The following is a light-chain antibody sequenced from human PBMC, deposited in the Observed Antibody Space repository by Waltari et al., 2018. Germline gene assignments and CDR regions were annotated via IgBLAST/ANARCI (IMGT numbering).Light chain of an antibody. CDR2: AAS. CDR1: EDISTS. V-gene: IGKV1-27*01. J-gene: IGKJ1*01. Sequence: DIQMTQSPSSLSASVGDRVTITCRASEDISTSLVWHQQKPGKVPQLLIYAASVLQSGVPSRFTGSGSGTHFTLTINTLQPEDVATYYCQNYRLAPLTFGQGTKVEI. CDR3: QNYRLAPLT.